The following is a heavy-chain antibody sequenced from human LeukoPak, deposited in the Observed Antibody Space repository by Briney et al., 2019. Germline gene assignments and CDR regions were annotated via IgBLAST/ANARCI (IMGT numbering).Heavy chain of an antibody. Sequence: GGSLRLSCAASGFTFSSYSMNWVRQAPGKGLEWVSYISSSCSTIYYADSVKGRFTISRDNAKNSLYLQMNSLRAEDTAVYYCARDGKITIFGVVTDYYYYGMDVWGQGTTVTVSS. V-gene: IGHV3-48*01. CDR3: ARDGKITIFGVVTDYYYYGMDV. J-gene: IGHJ6*02. CDR1: GFTFSSYS. D-gene: IGHD3-3*01. CDR2: ISSSCSTI.